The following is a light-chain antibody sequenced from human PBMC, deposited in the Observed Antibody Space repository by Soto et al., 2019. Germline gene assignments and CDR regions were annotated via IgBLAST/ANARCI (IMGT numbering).Light chain of an antibody. CDR1: QSISTW. CDR3: QQYNSYSPT. J-gene: IGKJ1*01. V-gene: IGKV1-5*03. CDR2: KAS. Sequence: DLQMTQSPSTLSASVGDRVTITCRASQSISTWLAWYQQEPGKAPKLLIHKASSLQSGVPSRFSGGGSGTDFTLTISSLHPDDFATYYCQQYNSYSPTFGQGTRVEIK.